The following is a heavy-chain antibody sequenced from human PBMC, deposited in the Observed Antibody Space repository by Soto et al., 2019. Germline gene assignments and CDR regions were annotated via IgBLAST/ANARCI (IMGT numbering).Heavy chain of an antibody. V-gene: IGHV4-39*01. J-gene: IGHJ4*02. CDR3: ARRSRGKAVGFDY. Sequence: QLQLQESGRGLVKPSETLSLTCTVSGGSVSSSSYYWGWIRQPPGKGLEYIGNIYYTGSTYNNPSLKSRVTISIDTSRNQFSLNLSSVTAADTAVYYCARRSRGKAVGFDYWGQGTLVTVSS. CDR2: IYYTGST. CDR1: GGSVSSSSYY. D-gene: IGHD6-13*01.